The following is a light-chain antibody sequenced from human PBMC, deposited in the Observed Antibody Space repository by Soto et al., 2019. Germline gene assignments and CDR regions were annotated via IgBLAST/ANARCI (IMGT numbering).Light chain of an antibody. CDR2: GAS. J-gene: IGKJ3*01. CDR3: QQYNNWPPFS. CDR1: QSISSN. V-gene: IGKV3-15*01. Sequence: EIVMTQSPATLSVSPGERATLSCRASQSISSNLAWYQQKNCQTPRLIIYGASTRAAGIPARFSGSGSGTDFTPTISSLQSEDFAVYYGQQYNNWPPFSFGPGTKLDIK.